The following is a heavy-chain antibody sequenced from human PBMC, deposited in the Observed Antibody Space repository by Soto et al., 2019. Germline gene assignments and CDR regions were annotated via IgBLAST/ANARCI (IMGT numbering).Heavy chain of an antibody. CDR2: IIPIFGTA. CDR3: AKVRYSSPMGYYYGMDV. Sequence: QAQLEQSGGEVKKPGSSVKVSCKASRVAFSKFIVTWVRQAPGLGLEWVGGIIPIFGTANYAQTFQGRVTITADESTSTSYMEVNNLRSEDTAVYYCAKVRYSSPMGYYYGMDVWGQGTTVTV. J-gene: IGHJ6*02. D-gene: IGHD6-19*01. V-gene: IGHV1-69*01. CDR1: RVAFSKFI.